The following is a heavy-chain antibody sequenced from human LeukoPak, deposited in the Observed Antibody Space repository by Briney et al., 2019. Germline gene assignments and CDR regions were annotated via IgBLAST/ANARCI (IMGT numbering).Heavy chain of an antibody. V-gene: IGHV3-53*01. CDR1: GFTVSSNY. J-gene: IGHJ2*01. Sequence: GGSLRLSCAASGFTVSSNYMSWVRQAPGKGLEWASVIYSGGSTYYADSVKGRFTISRDNAKNSLYLQMNSLRAEDTAVYYCARDPVTGWYFDLWGRGTLVTVSS. CDR3: ARDPVTGWYFDL. CDR2: IYSGGST. D-gene: IGHD2-21*02.